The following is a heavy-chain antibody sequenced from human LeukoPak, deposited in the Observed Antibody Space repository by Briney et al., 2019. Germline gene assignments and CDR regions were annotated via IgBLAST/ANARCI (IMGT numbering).Heavy chain of an antibody. D-gene: IGHD5-12*01. CDR1: GGSINSYY. CDR3: ARDSGYDFWFDA. J-gene: IGHJ5*02. CDR2: IHYSGTT. Sequence: SETLSLTCIVSGGSINSYYWSWIRQPPGKGLEWIGYIHYSGTTNYNPSLKSQVTISIDTSKNQFSLKLRSVTAADTAVYYCARDSGYDFWFDAWGQGTLAIVSS. V-gene: IGHV4-59*01.